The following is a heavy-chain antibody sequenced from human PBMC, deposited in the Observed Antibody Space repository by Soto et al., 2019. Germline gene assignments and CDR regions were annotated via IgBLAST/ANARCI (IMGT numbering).Heavy chain of an antibody. Sequence: SGPTLVNPTQTLTLTCTFSGFSLSTSGGGVGWIRQPPGKALERLALIYWNDGKRYSPSLKSRLTITKDKTKTQVVLTMNNMDPVDTATYYCANRRGYDSSGYYYVWFDNWGQGTLVTVSS. J-gene: IGHJ4*02. CDR2: IYWNDGK. D-gene: IGHD3-22*01. CDR3: ANRRGYDSSGYYYVWFDN. V-gene: IGHV2-5*01. CDR1: GFSLSTSGGG.